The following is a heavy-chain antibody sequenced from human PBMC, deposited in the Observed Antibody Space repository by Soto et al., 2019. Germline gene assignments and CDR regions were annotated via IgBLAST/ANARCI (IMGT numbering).Heavy chain of an antibody. CDR1: GESIISSSYY. CDR3: ARQRTTVVTQAYFDH. V-gene: IGHV4-39*01. CDR2: IYYSGRT. Sequence: PAETLSLTCIVSGESIISSSYYFFGIRQPPGKGLEWIGSIYYSGRTYYNPSFKSRVTISIDTSKNQFSLKLSSVTATDTAVYYCARQRTTVVTQAYFDHWGQGALVTVSS. J-gene: IGHJ4*02. D-gene: IGHD2-21*02.